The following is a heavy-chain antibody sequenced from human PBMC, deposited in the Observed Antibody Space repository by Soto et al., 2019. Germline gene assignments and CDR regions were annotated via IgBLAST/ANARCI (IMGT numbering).Heavy chain of an antibody. J-gene: IGHJ4*02. CDR2: INHSGFT. CDR1: GGSFTGYY. CDR3: ARGHGRFAH. V-gene: IGHV4-34*01. Sequence: PSETLSLTCDVSGGSFTGYYWSWIRQPPGKGLEWIGGINHSGFTNYNPSLTGRVTISLDTSKSQFSLKLSSLTAADTAFYFCARGHGRFAHWGQGTLVTVSS.